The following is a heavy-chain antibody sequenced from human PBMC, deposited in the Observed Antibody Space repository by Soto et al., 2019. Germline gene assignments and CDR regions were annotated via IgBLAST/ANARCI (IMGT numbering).Heavy chain of an antibody. Sequence: SETLSLTCSVSGASIAGSSYWSWIRQPAGKGQEWIGRFSLSGTTNYSPSLRSRVTMSADVSKNQFSLRLTSVTAADTALYYCARGMTPPGAPAWYYFDSWGQGTLVTVSS. CDR1: GASIAGSSY. D-gene: IGHD2-8*02. CDR2: FSLSGTT. J-gene: IGHJ4*02. CDR3: ARGMTPPGAPAWYYFDS. V-gene: IGHV4-4*07.